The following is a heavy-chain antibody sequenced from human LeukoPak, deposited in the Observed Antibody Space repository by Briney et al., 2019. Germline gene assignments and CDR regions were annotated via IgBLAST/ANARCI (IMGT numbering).Heavy chain of an antibody. CDR2: IYYSGST. J-gene: IGHJ2*01. CDR1: GGSFSGYY. Sequence: SETLSLTCAVYGGSFSGYYWSWIRQPPGKGLEWIGYIYYSGSTNYNPSLKSRVTISVDTSKNQFSLKLSSVTAADTAVYYCARTTVTAFLFDLWGRGTLVTVSS. D-gene: IGHD4-17*01. V-gene: IGHV4-59*01. CDR3: ARTTVTAFLFDL.